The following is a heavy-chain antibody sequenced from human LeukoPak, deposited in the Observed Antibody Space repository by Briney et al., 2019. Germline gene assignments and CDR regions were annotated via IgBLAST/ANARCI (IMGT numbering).Heavy chain of an antibody. CDR1: GYTFTGYY. CDR3: ARGYCSSTSCYAWFDP. D-gene: IGHD2-2*01. Sequence: ASVKVSCKASGYTFTGYYMHWVRQAPGQGLEWMGWINPNSGGTNYAQKFQGRVTMTRDTSTSTVDMELSSLRSEDTAVYYCARGYCSSTSCYAWFDPWGQGTLVTVSS. J-gene: IGHJ5*02. CDR2: INPNSGGT. V-gene: IGHV1-2*02.